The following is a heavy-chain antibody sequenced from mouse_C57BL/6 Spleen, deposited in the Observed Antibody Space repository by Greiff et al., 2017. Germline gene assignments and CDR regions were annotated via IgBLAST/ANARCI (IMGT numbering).Heavy chain of an antibody. J-gene: IGHJ2*01. V-gene: IGHV1-4*01. Sequence: QVHVKQSGAELARPGASVKMSCKASGYTFTSYTMHWVKQRPGQGLEWIGYINPSSGYTKYNQKFKDKATLTADKSSSTAYMQLSSLTSEDSAVYYCARSGMVMPYYFDYWGQGTTLTVSS. D-gene: IGHD2-3*01. CDR1: GYTFTSYT. CDR2: INPSSGYT. CDR3: ARSGMVMPYYFDY.